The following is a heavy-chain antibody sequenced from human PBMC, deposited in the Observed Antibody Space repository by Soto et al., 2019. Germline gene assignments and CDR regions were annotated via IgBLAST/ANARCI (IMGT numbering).Heavy chain of an antibody. V-gene: IGHV5-51*01. CDR2: IYPGDSDT. Sequence: GESLKISCKGSGYSFTNYWIVWVRQMPGKGLKWMGIIYPGDSDTRYSPYFQGQVTISADKSISIAYLQWSSLKASDTAMYYCARRAGGTTRGYYYYYMDVWGKGTTVTVSS. J-gene: IGHJ6*03. D-gene: IGHD1-7*01. CDR1: GYSFTNYW. CDR3: ARRAGGTTRGYYYYYMDV.